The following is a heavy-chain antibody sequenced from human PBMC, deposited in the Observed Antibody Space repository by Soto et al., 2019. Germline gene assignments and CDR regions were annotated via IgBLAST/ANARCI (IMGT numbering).Heavy chain of an antibody. CDR2: IYYSGST. D-gene: IGHD3-3*01. J-gene: IGHJ6*02. V-gene: IGHV4-39*01. Sequence: SETLSLTCTVSGGSISSSSYYWGWIRQAPGKGLEWIGSIYYSGSTYYNPSLKSRVTISVDTSKNQFSLKLSSVTAADTAVYYRARAISNRFLEWLPDYYYYYGMDVWGQGTTVT. CDR1: GGSISSSSYY. CDR3: ARAISNRFLEWLPDYYYYYGMDV.